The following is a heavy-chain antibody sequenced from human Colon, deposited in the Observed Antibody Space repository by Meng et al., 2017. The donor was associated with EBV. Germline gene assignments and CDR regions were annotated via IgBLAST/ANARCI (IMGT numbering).Heavy chain of an antibody. V-gene: IGHV4-39*01. J-gene: IGHJ4*02. CDR3: ARHVYGDSYGF. Sequence: QLQLLGSGPGLVQPSETLSPTCPVSGGSLDNRDYFWDWLRQPPGKGLEWIGSVRYSGTAYYNPSLTSRVTISVDTSKNQFSLNLSSLTAADTAVYYCARHVYGDSYGFWGQGTLVTVSS. D-gene: IGHD4-17*01. CDR1: GGSLDNRDYF. CDR2: VRYSGTA.